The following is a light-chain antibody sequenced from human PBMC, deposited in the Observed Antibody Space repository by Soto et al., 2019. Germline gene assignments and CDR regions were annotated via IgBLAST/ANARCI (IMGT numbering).Light chain of an antibody. Sequence: QSVLTQPRSVSGSPGQSVTISCTGTSTDVGGYNYVSWYQQHPGKVPKLMLYDVSKRPSGVPDRFPGSKSGNTASLTISGFLAVDEADYYCCSYAGRDTLYVFGSGTKVTVL. J-gene: IGLJ1*01. CDR3: CSYAGRDTLYV. CDR1: STDVGGYNY. V-gene: IGLV2-11*01. CDR2: DVS.